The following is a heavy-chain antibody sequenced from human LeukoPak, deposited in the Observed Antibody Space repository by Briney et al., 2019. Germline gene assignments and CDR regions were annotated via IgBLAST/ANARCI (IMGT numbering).Heavy chain of an antibody. D-gene: IGHD3-10*01. CDR1: SGSISSGGYY. Sequence: PSETLSLTCTVSSGSISSGGYYWSWIRQHPGKGLEWIGYIYYSGSTYYNPSLKSRVTISVDTSKNQFSLKLSSVTAADTAMYYCARDGDYGSGSYYRAFDYWGQGTLVTVSS. V-gene: IGHV4-31*03. CDR3: ARDGDYGSGSYYRAFDY. CDR2: IYYSGST. J-gene: IGHJ4*02.